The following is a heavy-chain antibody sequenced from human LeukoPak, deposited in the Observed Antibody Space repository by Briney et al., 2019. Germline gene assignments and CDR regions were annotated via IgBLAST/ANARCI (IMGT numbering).Heavy chain of an antibody. CDR2: INHSGST. J-gene: IGHJ2*01. CDR3: ARYIAAAGKGPRMRYFDL. Sequence: PSETLSLTCAVYGGSFSGYYWSWIRQPPGRGLEWMGEINHSGSTNYNPSLKSRVTISVDTSKNQFSLKLSSVTAADTAVYYCARYIAAAGKGPRMRYFDLWGRGTLVTVSS. V-gene: IGHV4-34*01. D-gene: IGHD6-13*01. CDR1: GGSFSGYY.